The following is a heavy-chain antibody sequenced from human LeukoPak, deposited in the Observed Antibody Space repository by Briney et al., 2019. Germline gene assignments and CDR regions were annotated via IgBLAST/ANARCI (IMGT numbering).Heavy chain of an antibody. J-gene: IGHJ6*03. CDR1: GFSISTYW. Sequence: GGSLRLSCAASGFSISTYWIHWVRQAPGKGLEWVSSITSGSSYRFYADSVKGRFTISRDNAKNSLYLQMNSLRAEDTAVYYCARDPYSGSYGNYYYYFMDVWGKGTTVTISS. V-gene: IGHV3-21*01. CDR3: ARDPYSGSYGNYYYYFMDV. CDR2: ITSGSSYR. D-gene: IGHD1-26*01.